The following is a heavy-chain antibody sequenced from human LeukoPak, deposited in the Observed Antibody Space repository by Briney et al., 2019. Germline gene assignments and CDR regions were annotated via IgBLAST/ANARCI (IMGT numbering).Heavy chain of an antibody. CDR3: AKVRYSSGWPEFDY. D-gene: IGHD6-19*01. V-gene: IGHV3-30*18. J-gene: IGHJ4*02. CDR1: GFTFSSYG. CDR2: ISYDGSDK. Sequence: GGSLRLSCVASGFTFSSYGMHWVRQAPGKGPEWVALISYDGSDKYYVGSVKGRFTISRDNSKNTLYLQMNSLGAEDTAVYYCAKVRYSSGWPEFDYWGQGTLVTVSS.